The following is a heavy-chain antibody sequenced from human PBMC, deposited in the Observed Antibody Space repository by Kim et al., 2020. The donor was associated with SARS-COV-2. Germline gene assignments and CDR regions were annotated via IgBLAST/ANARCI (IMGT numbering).Heavy chain of an antibody. Sequence: GGSLRLSCAASGFTFSSYGMHWVRQAPGKGLEWVAVISYDGSNKYYADSVKGRFTISRDNSKNTLYLQMNSLRAEDTAVYYCATAVKHPESSLGYPAFDIWGQGTMVTVSS. CDR1: GFTFSSYG. J-gene: IGHJ3*02. CDR2: ISYDGSNK. V-gene: IGHV3-30*03. CDR3: ATAVKHPESSLGYPAFDI. D-gene: IGHD5-18*01.